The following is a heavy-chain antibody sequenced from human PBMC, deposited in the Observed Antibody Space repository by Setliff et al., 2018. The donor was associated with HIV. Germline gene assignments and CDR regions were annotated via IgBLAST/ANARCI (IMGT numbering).Heavy chain of an antibody. CDR2: INSDGSST. D-gene: IGHD3-3*01. V-gene: IGHV3-74*01. CDR1: GFTFSSYW. CDR3: TRAKGPYNFWSGYDTHYFDY. Sequence: PGGSLRLSCAASGFTFSSYWMHWVRQAPGKGLVWVSRINSDGSSTSYSDSVKGRFTISRDNAKNTLYLQMNSMRADDTAVSYCTRAKGPYNFWSGYDTHYFDYWGQGTLVTVSS. J-gene: IGHJ4*02.